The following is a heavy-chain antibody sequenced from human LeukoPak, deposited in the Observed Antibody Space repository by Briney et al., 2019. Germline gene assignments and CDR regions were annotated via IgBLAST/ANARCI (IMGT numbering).Heavy chain of an antibody. CDR3: TTELDIRPNHY. V-gene: IGHV3-15*01. J-gene: IGHJ4*02. CDR2: IKRKSDGGTT. Sequence: GGSLRLSCAASGLTFSNAWMSWVRQAPGKGLEWVGRIKRKSDGGTTDYAAPVKGRFTISRDDSKNTLYLQMNSLKSEDTAVYYCTTELDIRPNHYWGQGTLVIVSS. D-gene: IGHD3-22*01. CDR1: GLTFSNAW.